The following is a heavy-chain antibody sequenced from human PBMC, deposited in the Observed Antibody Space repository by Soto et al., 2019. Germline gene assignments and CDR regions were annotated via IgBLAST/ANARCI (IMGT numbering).Heavy chain of an antibody. CDR2: IIPIFGKA. V-gene: IGHV1-69*01. Sequence: QVQLVQSGAEVKTPGSSVKVSCKASGGSFSSYAISWVRQAPGQGLEWVGGIIPIFGKANYAQKFQGRDTITADESTGTADMKLSGLRSEDTSVYYCARCPSGSYAFYYYGMDDWGQGTTVTVSS. CDR1: GGSFSSYA. CDR3: ARCPSGSYAFYYYGMDD. J-gene: IGHJ6*02. D-gene: IGHD1-26*01.